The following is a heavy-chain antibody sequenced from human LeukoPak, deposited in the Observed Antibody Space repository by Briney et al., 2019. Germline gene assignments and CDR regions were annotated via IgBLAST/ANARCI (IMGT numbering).Heavy chain of an antibody. CDR1: GFTFSSYW. CDR3: ARNAYPYYYYYYMDV. Sequence: GGSLRLSCAASGFTFSSYWMSWVRQAPGKGLEWVANIKQDGSEKYYVDSVKGRFTISRDNAKNSLYLQMNSLRAEDTAVYYCARNAYPYYYYYYMDVWGKGTTVPVSS. CDR2: IKQDGSEK. J-gene: IGHJ6*03. V-gene: IGHV3-7*01. D-gene: IGHD3-16*01.